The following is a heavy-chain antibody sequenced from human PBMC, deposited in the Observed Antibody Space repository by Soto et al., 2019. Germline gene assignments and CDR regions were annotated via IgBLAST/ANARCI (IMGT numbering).Heavy chain of an antibody. CDR3: ATTHDMYDYIWGSSRPRAFDI. D-gene: IGHD3-16*02. CDR2: FDPEDGET. V-gene: IGHV1-24*01. Sequence: ASVKVSCKVSGYTLTELSMHWVRQAPGKGLEWMGGFDPEDGETIYAQKFQGRVTMTEDTSTDTAYMELSSLRSEDTAVYYCATTHDMYDYIWGSSRPRAFDIWGQGTMVTVSS. CDR1: GYTLTELS. J-gene: IGHJ3*02.